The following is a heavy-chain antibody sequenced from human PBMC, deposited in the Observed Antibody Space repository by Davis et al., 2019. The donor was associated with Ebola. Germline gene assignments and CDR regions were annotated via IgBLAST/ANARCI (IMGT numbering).Heavy chain of an antibody. CDR1: GGSISDYY. V-gene: IGHV4-59*12. D-gene: IGHD5-12*01. J-gene: IGHJ4*02. CDR3: ARGRMVATRATDY. Sequence: SETLSLTCSVSGGSISDYYWSWIRQSSGKGLEWIGCVYYSGSAKYNPSLRSRVTISVDTSKNQFSLKLSSVTAADTAVYYCARGRMVATRATDYWGQGILVTVSS. CDR2: VYYSGSA.